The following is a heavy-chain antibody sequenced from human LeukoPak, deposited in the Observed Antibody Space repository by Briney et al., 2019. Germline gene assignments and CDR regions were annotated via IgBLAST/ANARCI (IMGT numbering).Heavy chain of an antibody. CDR2: IYWDDDK. V-gene: IGHV2-5*02. Sequence: ASGPTLVNPTQTLTLTCTFSGFSLSTRGVGVGWIRQPPGKALEWLSLIYWDDDKRYSPSLKSRLTITKDTSKNQVVLTMTNMDPVDTATYYCAHSLGRDYYDSRHNVGDVGWFDPWGQGTLVTVSS. D-gene: IGHD3-22*01. J-gene: IGHJ5*02. CDR1: GFSLSTRGVG. CDR3: AHSLGRDYYDSRHNVGDVGWFDP.